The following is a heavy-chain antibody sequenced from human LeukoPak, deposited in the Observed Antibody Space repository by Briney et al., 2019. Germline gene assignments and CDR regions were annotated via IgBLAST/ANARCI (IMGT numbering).Heavy chain of an antibody. Sequence: GASVNVSCKASGYTFTSYAISWVRQAPGQGLEWMGWISAYNGNTNYAQKVQGRVTVTTDTSTSTAYMELRSLTSDDTAVYYCARVEEVRGGITSFDYWGQGTLVTVSS. CDR3: ARVEEVRGGITSFDY. J-gene: IGHJ4*02. V-gene: IGHV1-18*01. CDR1: GYTFTSYA. D-gene: IGHD3-10*01. CDR2: ISAYNGNT.